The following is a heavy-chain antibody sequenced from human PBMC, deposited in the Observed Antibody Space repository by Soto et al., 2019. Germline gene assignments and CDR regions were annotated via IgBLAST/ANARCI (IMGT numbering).Heavy chain of an antibody. D-gene: IGHD3-3*02. CDR3: ARTYRETHFDY. J-gene: IGHJ4*02. CDR1: GFTVSSNY. Sequence: GGSLRLSCAASGFTVSSNYMSWVRQAPGKGLEWVSVIYSGGSTYYADSVKGRFTISRDNSKNTLYLQMNSLRAEDTAVYYCARTYRETHFDYWGQGTLVTVSS. V-gene: IGHV3-53*01. CDR2: IYSGGST.